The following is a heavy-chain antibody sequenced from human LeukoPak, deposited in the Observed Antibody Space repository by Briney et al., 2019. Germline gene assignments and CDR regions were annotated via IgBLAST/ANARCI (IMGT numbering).Heavy chain of an antibody. CDR2: ISYDGSNK. CDR1: GFTFSSFA. V-gene: IGHV3-30-3*01. CDR3: ARATKQWLVRKLDY. J-gene: IGHJ4*02. D-gene: IGHD6-19*01. Sequence: GGSLRLSCAASGFTFSSFAMSWVRQAPGKGLEWVAVISYDGSNKYYADSVKGRFTISRDNSKNTLYLQMNSLRAEDTAVYYCARATKQWLVRKLDYWGQGTLVTVSS.